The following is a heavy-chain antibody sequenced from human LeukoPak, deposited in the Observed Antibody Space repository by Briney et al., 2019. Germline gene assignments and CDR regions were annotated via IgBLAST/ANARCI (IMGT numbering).Heavy chain of an antibody. CDR3: ASYSGYDYYFDY. D-gene: IGHD5-12*01. J-gene: IGHJ4*02. CDR2: IYYSGST. Sequence: SETLSLTCTVSGGSISSYYWSWIRQPPGKGLEWIGYIYYSGSTNYNPSLKSRVTISVDTSKNQFSLKLSSVTAADTAVYYCASYSGYDYYFDYWGQGTLVTVSS. V-gene: IGHV4-59*01. CDR1: GGSISSYY.